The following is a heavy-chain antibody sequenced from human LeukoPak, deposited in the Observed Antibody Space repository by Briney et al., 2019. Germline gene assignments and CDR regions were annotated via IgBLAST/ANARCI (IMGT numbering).Heavy chain of an antibody. CDR3: ARGGWYYFDY. Sequence: GGSLRLSCAASGFTFSTYWMSWVRQAPGKGLEWVANIKQDGSDKYYVDSVKGRFTISRGNAENSLYLQMNSLRAEDTAIYYCARGGWYYFDYWGQGTLVTVSS. CDR2: IKQDGSDK. V-gene: IGHV3-7*01. CDR1: GFTFSTYW. J-gene: IGHJ4*02.